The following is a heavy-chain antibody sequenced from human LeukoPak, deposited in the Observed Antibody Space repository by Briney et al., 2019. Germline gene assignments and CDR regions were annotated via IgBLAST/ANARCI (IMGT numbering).Heavy chain of an antibody. Sequence: GGSLRLSCAASGFTFSSYGMHWVRQAPGKGLEWVAVISYDGGNKYYADSVKGRFTISRDNSKNTLYLQMNSLRAEDTAVYYGAGDGGRCLVNTCFNPWGKGPLV. CDR3: AGDGGRCLVNTCFNP. J-gene: IGHJ5*02. CDR1: GFTFSSYG. D-gene: IGHD3-9*01. CDR2: ISYDGGNK. V-gene: IGHV3-30*03.